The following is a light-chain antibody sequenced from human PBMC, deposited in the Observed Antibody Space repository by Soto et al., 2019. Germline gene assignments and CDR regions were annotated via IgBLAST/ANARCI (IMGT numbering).Light chain of an antibody. CDR3: SSYTSSSTLGV. Sequence: QSVLTQPASVSGSPGQSISISCTGTSSDVGGYNYVSWYQQHPGKAPKLMIYEVNNRPSGVSNRFSGSKSGNTASLTISGLQAEDEADYYRSSYTSSSTLGVFGTGTKVTVL. CDR1: SSDVGGYNY. CDR2: EVN. J-gene: IGLJ1*01. V-gene: IGLV2-14*01.